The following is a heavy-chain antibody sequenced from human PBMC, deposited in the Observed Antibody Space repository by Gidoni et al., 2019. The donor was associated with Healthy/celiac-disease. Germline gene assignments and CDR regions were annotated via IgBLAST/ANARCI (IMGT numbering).Heavy chain of an antibody. CDR3: ARCTYGDFPYYFDY. CDR2: ST. Sequence: STNYNPSLKSRVTISVDTSKNQFSLKLSSVTAADTAVYYCARCTYGDFPYYFDYWGQGTLVTVSS. D-gene: IGHD4-17*01. J-gene: IGHJ4*02. V-gene: IGHV4-4*09.